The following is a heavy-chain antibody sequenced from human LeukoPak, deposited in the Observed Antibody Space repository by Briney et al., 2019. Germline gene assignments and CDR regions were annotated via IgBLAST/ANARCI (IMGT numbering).Heavy chain of an antibody. D-gene: IGHD3-3*02. CDR1: GIIVSSNY. CDR3: ARVGDHFHWNLDL. Sequence: PGGSLRLSCAASGIIVSSNYMSWVRQAPGKGLEWVSVIYSGGSTYYADSVKGRFTISRDNSKNMFYLQMNSLRAEDTAVYFCARVGDHFHWNLDLWGRGTLVTVSS. J-gene: IGHJ2*01. V-gene: IGHV3-53*01. CDR2: IYSGGST.